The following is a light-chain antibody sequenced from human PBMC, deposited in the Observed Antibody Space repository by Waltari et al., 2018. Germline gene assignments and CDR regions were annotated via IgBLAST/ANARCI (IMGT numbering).Light chain of an antibody. CDR2: DDS. J-gene: IGLJ2*01. CDR3: QVWDSSSDWE. Sequence: SDVRTQPPSVSVAPGQTAKITCGGRKIGSKSVHWYQQRPGQAPQLLVFDDSARPSGIPDRFAGSHSGDTATLTISRVEAGDEADYYCQVWDSSSDWEFGEGTKLTV. V-gene: IGLV3-21*02. CDR1: KIGSKS.